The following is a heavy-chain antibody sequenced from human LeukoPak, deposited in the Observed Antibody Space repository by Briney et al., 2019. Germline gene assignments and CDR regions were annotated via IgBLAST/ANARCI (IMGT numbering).Heavy chain of an antibody. Sequence: PSETLSLTCAVYDGSFSGYYWSWIRQPPGKGLEWIGEINHSGSTNCNPSLKSRVTISLDTSKSQFSLKVRYVTAADTAVYYCARGLNDSWTGENYWGQGTLVTVSS. CDR1: DGSFSGYY. D-gene: IGHD3-3*01. CDR3: ARGLNDSWTGENY. CDR2: INHSGST. J-gene: IGHJ4*02. V-gene: IGHV4-34*01.